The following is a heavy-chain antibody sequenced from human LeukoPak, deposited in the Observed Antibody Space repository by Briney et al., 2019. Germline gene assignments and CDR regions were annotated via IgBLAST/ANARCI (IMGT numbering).Heavy chain of an antibody. D-gene: IGHD1-7*01. Sequence: GASVKASCKASGYTFTGYYMHWVRQAPGQGLEWMGWINPNSGGTNYAQKFQGRVTMTRDTSISTAYMELSRLRSDDTAVYYCARDGNYEALSLDVWGKGTTVTVSS. CDR1: GYTFTGYY. V-gene: IGHV1-2*02. J-gene: IGHJ6*04. CDR2: INPNSGGT. CDR3: ARDGNYEALSLDV.